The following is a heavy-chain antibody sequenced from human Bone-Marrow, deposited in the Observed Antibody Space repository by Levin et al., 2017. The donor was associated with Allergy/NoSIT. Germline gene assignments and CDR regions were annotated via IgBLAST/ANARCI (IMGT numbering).Heavy chain of an antibody. CDR3: ARPDCSGTSCYYFFDS. CDR1: GFTFSRYS. J-gene: IGHJ4*02. D-gene: IGHD2-2*01. CDR2: ISRSSSTI. Sequence: PGESLKISCAASGFTFSRYSMNWVRQAPGRGLEWVSYISRSSSTISYADSVKGRFTISRDNAKNSLYLQMNSLRDEDTAVYYCARPDCSGTSCYYFFDSWGQGTLVTVSS. V-gene: IGHV3-48*02.